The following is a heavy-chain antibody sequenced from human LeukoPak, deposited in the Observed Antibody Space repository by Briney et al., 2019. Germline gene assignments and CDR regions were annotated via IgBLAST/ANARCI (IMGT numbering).Heavy chain of an antibody. V-gene: IGHV3-15*05. CDR1: GLNFKNTW. D-gene: IGHD3-9*01. CDR2: IKSNPDGGAR. Sequence: GGSLRLSCAASGLNFKNTWMSWVRQAPGKGLEWVGRIKSNPDGGARDYTAAVEGRFRISRDDSRSTLSLQMNSLRSEDTGIYYCTTDRFEWGQGTLVTVS. CDR3: TTDRFE. J-gene: IGHJ4*02.